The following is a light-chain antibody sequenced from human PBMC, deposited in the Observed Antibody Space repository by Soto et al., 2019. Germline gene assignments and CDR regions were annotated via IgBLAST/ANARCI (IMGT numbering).Light chain of an antibody. Sequence: EIVLTQSPGILSLSPGERATLSCRASQSVSTLYLAWYQQKRGQAPRLLIYGTSNRVGGIPDRFSGIGSGTSFTLTINRLQPEDFAVYFCQQYAVSPYTFAQGTKLEI. CDR2: GTS. J-gene: IGKJ2*01. V-gene: IGKV3-20*01. CDR3: QQYAVSPYT. CDR1: QSVSTLY.